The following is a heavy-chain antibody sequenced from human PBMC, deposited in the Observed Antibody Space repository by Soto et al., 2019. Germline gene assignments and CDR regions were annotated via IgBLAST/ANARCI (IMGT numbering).Heavy chain of an antibody. CDR2: IYYSGST. CDR1: GGSISSSSYY. D-gene: IGHD3-3*01. Sequence: SETLSLTCTVSGGSISSSSYYWGWIRQPPGKGLEWIGSIYYSGSTYYNPSLKSRVTISVDTSKNQFSLKLSSVTAADTAVYYCARRLEWLGRAFDIWGQGTMVTVSS. J-gene: IGHJ3*02. CDR3: ARRLEWLGRAFDI. V-gene: IGHV4-39*01.